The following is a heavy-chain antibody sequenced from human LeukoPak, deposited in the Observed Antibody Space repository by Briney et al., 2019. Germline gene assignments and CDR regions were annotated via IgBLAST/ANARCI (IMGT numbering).Heavy chain of an antibody. CDR2: INQSGGT. CDR3: ARDRAVAGSFDY. V-gene: IGHV4-34*01. J-gene: IGHJ4*02. D-gene: IGHD6-19*01. Sequence: PSETLSLTCAVYGGSLSGYYWSWIRQPPGKGREWIGEINQSGGTNYNPSLKSRVSISVDTSKNQFSLKLSSVTAADTAVYYCARDRAVAGSFDYWGQGTLVTVSS. CDR1: GGSLSGYY.